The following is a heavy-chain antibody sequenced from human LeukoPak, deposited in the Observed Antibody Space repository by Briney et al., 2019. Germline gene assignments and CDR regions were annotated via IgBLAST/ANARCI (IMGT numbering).Heavy chain of an antibody. J-gene: IGHJ5*02. V-gene: IGHV4-38-2*02. CDR2: IYHSGST. CDR1: GFSISHGYY. Sequence: SETLSLTCSVSGFSISHGYYWGWVRQPPGNGLDWIGIIYHSGSTYYNPSLKSRVTISVDTSKNQFSLKLSSVTAADTALYYCARRISGAWLDPWGQGTLVAVSS. CDR3: ARRISGAWLDP. D-gene: IGHD3-3*02.